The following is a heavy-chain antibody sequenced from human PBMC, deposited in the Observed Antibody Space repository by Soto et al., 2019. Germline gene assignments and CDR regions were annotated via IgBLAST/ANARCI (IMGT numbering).Heavy chain of an antibody. Sequence: GGSRRLSCAASGFTFGSSAMSWVRQAPGKGLEWVSAISGGGGSTYYADSGKGRFTISRDNSKNTLYLQMNSLRAEDTAVYYCAKVELSAHVEYWGQGTLVTVCS. D-gene: IGHD3-16*02. V-gene: IGHV3-23*01. CDR2: ISGGGGST. CDR1: GFTFGSSA. CDR3: AKVELSAHVEY. J-gene: IGHJ4*01.